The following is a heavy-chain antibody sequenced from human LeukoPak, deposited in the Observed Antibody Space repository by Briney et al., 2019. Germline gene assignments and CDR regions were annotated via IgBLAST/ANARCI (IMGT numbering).Heavy chain of an antibody. CDR1: GFTLSNYG. D-gene: IGHD6-19*01. J-gene: IGHJ3*02. V-gene: IGHV3-30*18. CDR2: ISYDGSNK. CDR3: AKNIAVALDAFDI. Sequence: GRSLRLSCAVSGFTLSNYGMHWVRQAPGKGLEWVAVISYDGSNKYYADSVKGRFTISRDNSKNTLYLQMNSLRAEDTAVYYCAKNIAVALDAFDIWGQGTMVTVSS.